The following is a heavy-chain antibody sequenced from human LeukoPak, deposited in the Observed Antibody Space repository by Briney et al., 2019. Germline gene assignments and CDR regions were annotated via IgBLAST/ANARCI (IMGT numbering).Heavy chain of an antibody. CDR2: ISSSGSTI. Sequence: GGSLRLSCAASGFTFSDYYMSWIRQAPGKGLEWVSYISSSGSTIYYADSVKGRFTISRDNAKNSLYLQMNSVRAEDTAVYYCARRLRFKGPNGDAFDIWGQGTMVTVSS. CDR1: GFTFSDYY. CDR3: ARRLRFKGPNGDAFDI. J-gene: IGHJ3*02. D-gene: IGHD5-12*01. V-gene: IGHV3-11*01.